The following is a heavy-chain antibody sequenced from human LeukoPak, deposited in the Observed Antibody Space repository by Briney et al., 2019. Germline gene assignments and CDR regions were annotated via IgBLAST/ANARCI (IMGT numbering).Heavy chain of an antibody. CDR2: INPNGGGT. V-gene: IGHV1-46*01. CDR3: ARLEPSLRGPTFDY. CDR1: GYTFTSYD. D-gene: IGHD4-17*01. J-gene: IGHJ4*02. Sequence: ASVKVSCKASGYTFTSYDINWVRQATGQGLEWMGIINPNGGGTSYAQKFQGRVTMTRDMSTSTVYMELSSLRYEDTAVYYCARLEPSLRGPTFDYWGRGTPVTVSS.